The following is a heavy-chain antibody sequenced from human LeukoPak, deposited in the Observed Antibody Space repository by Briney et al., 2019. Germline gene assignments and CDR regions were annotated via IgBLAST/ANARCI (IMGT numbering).Heavy chain of an antibody. D-gene: IGHD3-10*01. CDR2: ISYDGSNK. CDR3: ANYGSGGFDI. Sequence: GGSLRLSCAASGFTFSSYGMHWVRQAPGMGLEWVAVISYDGSNKYYADSVKGRFTISRDNSKNTLYLQMNSLRAEDTAVYYCANYGSGGFDIWGQGTMVTVSS. J-gene: IGHJ3*02. CDR1: GFTFSSYG. V-gene: IGHV3-30*18.